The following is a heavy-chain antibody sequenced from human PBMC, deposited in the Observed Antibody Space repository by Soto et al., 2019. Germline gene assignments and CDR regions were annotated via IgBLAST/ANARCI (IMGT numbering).Heavy chain of an antibody. CDR1: GYTFTSYG. D-gene: IGHD3-9*01. CDR2: ISAYNGNT. V-gene: IGHV1-18*01. J-gene: IGHJ4*02. Sequence: GASVKVSCKASGYTFTSYGISWVRQAPGQGLEWMGWISAYNGNTNYAQKLQGRVTMTTDTSTSTAYMELRSLRSDDTAVYYCAIDGNDILTGYYFGDYWGQGPLVSVS. CDR3: AIDGNDILTGYYFGDY.